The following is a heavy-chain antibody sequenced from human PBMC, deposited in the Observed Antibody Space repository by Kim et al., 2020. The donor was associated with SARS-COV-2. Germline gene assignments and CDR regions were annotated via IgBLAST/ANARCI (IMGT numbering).Heavy chain of an antibody. CDR3: ARYRRYTHYDILTGYWGDAFDI. D-gene: IGHD3-9*01. Sequence: SETLSLTCAVYGGSFSGYYWSGIRQPPGKGLEWIGEIDHSGSTNYNPSLKSRVTISVDTSKNQFSLKLSSVTAADTAVYYCARYRRYTHYDILTGYWGDAFDIWGQGTMVTVSS. CDR1: GGSFSGYY. J-gene: IGHJ3*02. V-gene: IGHV4-34*01. CDR2: IDHSGST.